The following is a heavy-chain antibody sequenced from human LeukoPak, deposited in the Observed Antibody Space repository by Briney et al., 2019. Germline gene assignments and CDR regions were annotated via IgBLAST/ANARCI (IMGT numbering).Heavy chain of an antibody. D-gene: IGHD4-11*01. CDR3: ARVFADDYTYNY. V-gene: IGHV1-2*06. J-gene: IGHJ4*02. Sequence: ASVKVSCKASGYTFTGYYMHWVRQAPGQGLEWMGRINPNSGGTNYAQKFQGRVTMTRDTSISTAYMELSRLRSDDTAVYYCARVFADDYTYNYWGQGTLVTVSS. CDR1: GYTFTGYY. CDR2: INPNSGGT.